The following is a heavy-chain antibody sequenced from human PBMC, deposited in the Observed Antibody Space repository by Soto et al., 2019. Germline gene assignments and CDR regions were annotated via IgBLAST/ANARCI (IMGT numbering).Heavy chain of an antibody. J-gene: IGHJ4*02. CDR1: GYTFTGYY. CDR3: ARAPIPDYYDSSGYLPFHY. V-gene: IGHV1-2*04. CDR2: INPNSGGT. D-gene: IGHD3-22*01. Sequence: ASVKVSCKASGYTFTGYYMHWVRQAPGQGLEWMGWINPNSGGTNYAQKFQGWVTMTRDTSISTAYMELSRLRSDDTAVYYCARAPIPDYYDSSGYLPFHYWGQGTLVTVSS.